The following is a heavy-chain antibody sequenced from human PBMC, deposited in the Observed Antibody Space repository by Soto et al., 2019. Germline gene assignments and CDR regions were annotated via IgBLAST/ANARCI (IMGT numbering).Heavy chain of an antibody. Sequence: GGSLRLSCAASGFTFSSYWMSWVRQAPGKGLEWVANIKQDGSEKYYVDSVKGRFTISRDNAKNSLYLQMNSLRAEDTAVYYCARVTCYYSSGSNYYYYGMDVWGQGTTVTVSS. CDR2: IKQDGSEK. J-gene: IGHJ6*02. D-gene: IGHD3-10*01. V-gene: IGHV3-7*03. CDR1: GFTFSSYW. CDR3: ARVTCYYSSGSNYYYYGMDV.